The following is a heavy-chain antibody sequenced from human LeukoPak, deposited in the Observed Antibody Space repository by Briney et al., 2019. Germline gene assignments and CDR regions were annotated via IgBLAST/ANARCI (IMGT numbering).Heavy chain of an antibody. Sequence: GGSLRVSFAASVFTFIIYLMSCVREAPGRGREWVANIKQDGSEKYYVDSVKGRFTISRDNAKNSLYLQMNSLRAEDTAVYYCARDDSGWYAYWGQGTLVIVSS. CDR1: VFTFIIYL. V-gene: IGHV3-7*01. D-gene: IGHD6-19*01. CDR3: ARDDSGWYAY. J-gene: IGHJ4*02. CDR2: IKQDGSEK.